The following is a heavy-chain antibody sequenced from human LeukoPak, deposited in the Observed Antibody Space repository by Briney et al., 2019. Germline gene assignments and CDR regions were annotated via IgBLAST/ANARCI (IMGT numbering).Heavy chain of an antibody. V-gene: IGHV3-21*01. D-gene: IGHD2-21*02. CDR1: GFTFSSYS. Sequence: GGSLRLSCAASGFTFSSYSMNWVRQAPGKGLEWVSSISSSSSYIYYADSVKGRFTISRDNSKNTLYLQMNSLRAEDTAVYYCAKDRWNVVVTADYWGQGTLVTVSS. CDR2: ISSSSSYI. J-gene: IGHJ4*02. CDR3: AKDRWNVVVTADY.